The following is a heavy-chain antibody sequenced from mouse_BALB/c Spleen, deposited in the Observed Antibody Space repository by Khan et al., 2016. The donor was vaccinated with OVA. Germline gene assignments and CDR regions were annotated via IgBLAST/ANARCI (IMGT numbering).Heavy chain of an antibody. V-gene: IGHV9-3-1*01. Sequence: QIQLVQSGPELRKPGETVKISCKASGYTFTNFGMNWVKQAPGKGLKWMGWINTYTGEPTYADDFKGRFAFSLETSATTAYLQINNLKNEDTGTXFCSRPPYFSYVMVYWGQGTSVTVSS. CDR2: INTYTGEP. CDR3: SRPPYFSYVMVY. CDR1: GYTFTNFG. J-gene: IGHJ4*01. D-gene: IGHD2-10*01.